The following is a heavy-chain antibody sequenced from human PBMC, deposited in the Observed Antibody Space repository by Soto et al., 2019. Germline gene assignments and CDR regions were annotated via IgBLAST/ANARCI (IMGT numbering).Heavy chain of an antibody. J-gene: IGHJ4*02. CDR3: ARGPGRRDGYNYPDY. CDR1: GGSISSGDYY. CDR2: IYYSGST. V-gene: IGHV4-30-4*01. D-gene: IGHD5-12*01. Sequence: SETLSLTCTVSGGSISSGDYYWSWIRQPPGKGLEWIGYIYYSGSTYYNPSLKSRVTISVDTSKNQFSLKLSAVTAADTAVYYCARGPGRRDGYNYPDYWGQGTLVTVSA.